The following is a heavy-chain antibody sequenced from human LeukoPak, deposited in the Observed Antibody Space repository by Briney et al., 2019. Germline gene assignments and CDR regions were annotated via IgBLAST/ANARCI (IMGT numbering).Heavy chain of an antibody. Sequence: SETLSLTCDVSGYSINFGHLWGWIRQPPGKGLEWIASINESGRTYYTPSLKSRVTISVDTLKNQFSLKVTSVTAEDTAMYFCARESSAVAHTMMRDWLDPWGQGTLVTDSS. V-gene: IGHV4-38-2*02. CDR2: INESGRT. D-gene: IGHD3-22*01. CDR3: ARESSAVAHTMMRDWLDP. CDR1: GYSINFGHL. J-gene: IGHJ5*02.